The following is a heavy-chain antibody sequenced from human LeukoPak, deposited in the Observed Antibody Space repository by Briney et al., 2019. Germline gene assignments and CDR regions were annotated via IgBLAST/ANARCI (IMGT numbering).Heavy chain of an antibody. CDR2: TYSGST. CDR1: GGSISTTNYY. J-gene: IGHJ5*02. CDR3: ARMSPYASKWFDP. D-gene: IGHD2-2*01. V-gene: IGHV4-39*07. Sequence: PSETLSLTCFVSGGSISTTNYYWGWIRQPPGKGLEWIGTTYSGSTYYNPSLKSRGTISVDTSKNHFSLKVTSATAADTAVYYCARMSPYASKWFDPWGQGTLVTVYS.